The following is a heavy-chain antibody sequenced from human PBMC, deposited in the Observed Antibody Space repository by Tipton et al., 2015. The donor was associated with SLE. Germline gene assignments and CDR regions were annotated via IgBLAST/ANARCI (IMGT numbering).Heavy chain of an antibody. CDR1: GFTFSSYS. J-gene: IGHJ4*02. Sequence: SLRLSCAASGFTFSSYSMNWVRQAPGKGLEWVSGISDSGGSTKSADSVKGRFTISRDNSKNTLYLLMNTLRDDDTAVYYCAKVPREDIVVANYFDSWGQGTLVTVSS. CDR3: AKVPREDIVVANYFDS. V-gene: IGHV3-23*01. D-gene: IGHD2-15*01. CDR2: ISDSGGST.